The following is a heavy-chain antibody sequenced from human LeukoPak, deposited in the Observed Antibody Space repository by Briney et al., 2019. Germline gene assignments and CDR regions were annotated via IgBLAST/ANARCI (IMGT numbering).Heavy chain of an antibody. CDR2: ICSSSSYI. CDR1: GFTFNTYS. V-gene: IGHV3-21*01. CDR3: ARSGVMVYAKLDY. Sequence: GGSLRLSCVASGFTFNTYSMNWVRQAPGKGLEWVSSICSSSSYIFYADSVKGRFTISRDNAKNSLYLQMNSLRAEDTAVYYCARSGVMVYAKLDYWGQGTLVTVSS. D-gene: IGHD2-8*01. J-gene: IGHJ4*02.